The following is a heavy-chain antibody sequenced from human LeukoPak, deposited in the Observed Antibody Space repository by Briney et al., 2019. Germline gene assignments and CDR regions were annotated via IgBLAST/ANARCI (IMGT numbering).Heavy chain of an antibody. CDR2: IYHSGGT. CDR3: ARGRVGATAAGYYYYMDV. V-gene: IGHV4-4*02. J-gene: IGHJ6*03. D-gene: IGHD1-26*01. Sequence: SETLSLTCAVSGGSISSSNWWSWVRPPTGKGLEWIGEIYHSGGTNYNPSLKSRVTISVDKSKNQFSLKLSSVTAADTAVYYCARGRVGATAAGYYYYMDVWGKGTTVTVSS. CDR1: GGSISSSNW.